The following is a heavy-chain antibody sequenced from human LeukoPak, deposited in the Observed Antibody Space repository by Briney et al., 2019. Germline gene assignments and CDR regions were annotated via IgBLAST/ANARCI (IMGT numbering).Heavy chain of an antibody. CDR2: IYWDDDK. V-gene: IGHV2-5*02. D-gene: IGHD6-13*01. Sequence: SGPTLVKPTQTLTLTCTFSGFSLSTSGVGVGWIRQPPGKALEWLALIYWDDDKRYSPSLKSRLTITKDTSKNQVVLTMSNMDPVDTATYYCAHTIGEQQLAQSFDYWGQGPRSPSPQ. J-gene: IGHJ4*02. CDR1: GFSLSTSGVG. CDR3: AHTIGEQQLAQSFDY.